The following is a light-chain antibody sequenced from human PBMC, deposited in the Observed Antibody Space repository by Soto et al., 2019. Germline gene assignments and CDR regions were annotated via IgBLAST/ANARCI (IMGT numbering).Light chain of an antibody. CDR2: VAS. J-gene: IGKJ4*01. Sequence: EIVMTQSPATLSVSPGERATLSCRASQSVRSNLAWYQQKPGQTPKLLIYVASTRATGIPARFSGSGSGTEFTLTISSLQSEDFAVYYCQQYNVWPLTFGGGTKV. CDR3: QQYNVWPLT. V-gene: IGKV3-15*01. CDR1: QSVRSN.